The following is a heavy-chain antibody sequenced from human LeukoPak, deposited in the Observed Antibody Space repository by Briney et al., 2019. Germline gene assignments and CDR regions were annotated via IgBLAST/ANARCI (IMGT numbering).Heavy chain of an antibody. CDR1: GFTFSTYD. CDR2: ISSSSRTI. Sequence: GGSLRLSCAASGFTFSTYDMNWVRQAPEKGLEWVLYISSSSRTISYADSVKGRFTISRDNAKNSLYLQMNSLRAEDTAVYYCARLRYYAMDVWGQGTTVTASS. J-gene: IGHJ6*02. CDR3: ARLRYYAMDV. V-gene: IGHV3-48*01.